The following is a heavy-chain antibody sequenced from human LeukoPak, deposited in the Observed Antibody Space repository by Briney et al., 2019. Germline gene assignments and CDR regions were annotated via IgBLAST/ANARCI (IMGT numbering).Heavy chain of an antibody. J-gene: IGHJ6*02. D-gene: IGHD3-3*01. V-gene: IGHV3-30*18. CDR1: GFTFSSYG. Sequence: PGGFLRLSCAASGFTFSSYGMHWVRQAPGKGLEWVAVISYDGSNKYYADSVKGRFTISRDNSKNTLYLQMNSLRAEDTAVYYCAKDSAVYDFWSGTYYYYGMDVWGQGTTVTVSS. CDR3: AKDSAVYDFWSGTYYYYGMDV. CDR2: ISYDGSNK.